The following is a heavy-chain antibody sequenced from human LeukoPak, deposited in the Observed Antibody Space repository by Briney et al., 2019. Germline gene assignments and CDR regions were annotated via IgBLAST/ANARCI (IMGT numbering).Heavy chain of an antibody. V-gene: IGHV1-69*04. D-gene: IGHD3-22*01. Sequence: SVKVSCKASGGTFSSYAISWVRQAPGQGLEWMGRIIPILGIANYAQKFQGRVTITADKSTSTAYMELSSLRSEDTAVYYCARGYYDSSGYMRYGMDVWGQGTTVTVSS. CDR1: GGTFSSYA. CDR2: IIPILGIA. CDR3: ARGYYDSSGYMRYGMDV. J-gene: IGHJ6*02.